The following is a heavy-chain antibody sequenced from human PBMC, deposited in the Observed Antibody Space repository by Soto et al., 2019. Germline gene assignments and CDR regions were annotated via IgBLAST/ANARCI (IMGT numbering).Heavy chain of an antibody. CDR1: SVSICSRIYF. V-gene: IGHV4-39*01. CDR3: ARRVYSGSGRDYFDY. J-gene: IGHJ4*02. CDR2: IYYSGTT. Sequence: SETLSLTCSVSSVSICSRIYFCTWICKPPGKGLEWLATIYYSGTTYYNPSLKSRVTISVDTSKKQFYMDLSSVTAADTAVYYCARRVYSGSGRDYFDYWGQGSLVTGSS. D-gene: IGHD1-26*01.